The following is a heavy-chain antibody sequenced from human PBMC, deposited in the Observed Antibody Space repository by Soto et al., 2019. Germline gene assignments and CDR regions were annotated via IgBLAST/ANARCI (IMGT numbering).Heavy chain of an antibody. V-gene: IGHV2-5*01. CDR3: AHFIHLGWSEYYFDY. Sequence: QITLKESGPTLVNPTQTLTLTCTFSGFSLSTSGVGVGWIRQPPGKALEWLALIYWNDDKRYSPSLKSRLTITKDTSKNQVVLTMTNMDPVDTATYYCAHFIHLGWSEYYFDYWGQGTLVTVSS. J-gene: IGHJ4*02. CDR2: IYWNDDK. CDR1: GFSLSTSGVG. D-gene: IGHD6-19*01.